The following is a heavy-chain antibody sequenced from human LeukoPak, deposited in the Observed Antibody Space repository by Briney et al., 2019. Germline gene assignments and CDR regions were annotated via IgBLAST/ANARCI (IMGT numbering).Heavy chain of an antibody. D-gene: IGHD6-19*01. CDR1: GFIFSNYW. J-gene: IGHJ3*02. V-gene: IGHV3-7*03. CDR2: IKQDGGEK. CDR3: AKGIAVAADDAFDI. Sequence: GGSLRLSCAASGFIFSNYWMTWVRHAPGKGLEWVATIKQDGGEKYYVDSVKGRFTISRDNSKNTLYLQMNSLRAEDTAVYYCAKGIAVAADDAFDIWGQGTMVTVSS.